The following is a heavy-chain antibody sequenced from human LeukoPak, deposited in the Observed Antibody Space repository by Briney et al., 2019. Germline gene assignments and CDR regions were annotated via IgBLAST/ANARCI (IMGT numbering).Heavy chain of an antibody. J-gene: IGHJ3*02. CDR1: GFTFSSYW. CDR2: ISSSSSYI. V-gene: IGHV3-21*01. CDR3: ARDRWGDIGAFDI. D-gene: IGHD2-15*01. Sequence: GGSLRLSCVGSGFTFSSYWMSWVRQAPGKGLEWVSSISSSSSYIYYADSVKGRFTISRDNAKKLLYLQMNSLRAEDTAVYYCARDRWGDIGAFDIWGQGTMVAVSS.